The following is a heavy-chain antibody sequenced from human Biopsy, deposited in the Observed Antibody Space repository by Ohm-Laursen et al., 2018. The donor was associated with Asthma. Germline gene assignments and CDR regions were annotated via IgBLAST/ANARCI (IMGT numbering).Heavy chain of an antibody. D-gene: IGHD1-1*01. V-gene: IGHV3-30*01. CDR1: GFSFSNFA. Sequence: SLRLSCTAFGFSFSNFAIHWVRQTPGKGLEWVGVISKDASTQDYADSVKGRFTMARDNSKNTLDLQMNSLREEDTAVYYCVRDGTDDAFDIWGQGTVVSVSS. CDR3: VRDGTDDAFDI. J-gene: IGHJ3*02. CDR2: ISKDASTQ.